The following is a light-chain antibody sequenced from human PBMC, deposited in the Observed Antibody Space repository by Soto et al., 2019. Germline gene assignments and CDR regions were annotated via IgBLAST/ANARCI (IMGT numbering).Light chain of an antibody. CDR2: EVS. Sequence: QSALTQPASVSGSPGQSITISCTGTSSDVGGYNYVSWYQHHPGKAPKLMIYEVSNRPSGVSNRFSGSKSDNTASLTISGLQAEDEADYYCSSYTSSTTVLFGGGTQLTVL. CDR3: SSYTSSTTVL. CDR1: SSDVGGYNY. J-gene: IGLJ7*01. V-gene: IGLV2-14*01.